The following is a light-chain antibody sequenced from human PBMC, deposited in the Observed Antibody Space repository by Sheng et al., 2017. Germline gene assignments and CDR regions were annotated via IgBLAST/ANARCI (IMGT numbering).Light chain of an antibody. V-gene: IGKV4-1*01. J-gene: IGKJ1*01. Sequence: DIVMTQSPDSLAVSLGERATINCKSSQSVLYSSNNKNYLAWYQQKPGQPPKLLIYWASTLESGVPDRFSGSGSGTDFTLTINSLQAEDVAVYYCQQYYSTPRTFGQGTKVEIK. CDR2: WAS. CDR3: QQYYSTPRT. CDR1: QSVLYSSNNKNY.